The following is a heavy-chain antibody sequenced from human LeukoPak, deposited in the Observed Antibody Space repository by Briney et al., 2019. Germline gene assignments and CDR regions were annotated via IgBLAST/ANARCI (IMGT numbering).Heavy chain of an antibody. CDR2: IYTSGSS. D-gene: IGHD1-26*01. V-gene: IGHV4-4*07. CDR1: GGSISSSY. Sequence: SETLSLTCTVSGGSISSSYWSWIRQSAGKGLEWIGRIYTSGSSNYNPSLKSRLTMSVDTSKSEFSLKLTSVTAADTAVYYCARGGSYFYDYYMDVWGKGATVTVSS. CDR3: ARGGSYFYDYYMDV. J-gene: IGHJ6*03.